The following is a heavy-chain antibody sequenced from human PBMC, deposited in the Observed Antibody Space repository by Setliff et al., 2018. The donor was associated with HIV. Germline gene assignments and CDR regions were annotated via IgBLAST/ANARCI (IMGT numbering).Heavy chain of an antibody. CDR2: ISAHTGHT. D-gene: IGHD6-19*01. J-gene: IGHJ6*02. V-gene: IGHV1-18*01. CDR1: GYTFSSYG. Sequence: ASVKVSCKASGYTFSSYGISWVRQAPGQGLEWMGWISAHTGHTNFAGSFQGRVSMTIDASTTLAYMELRNLKSDDTAVYYCARLGSGWSDSYYYAMDVWGRGTTGTVSS. CDR3: ARLGSGWSDSYYYAMDV.